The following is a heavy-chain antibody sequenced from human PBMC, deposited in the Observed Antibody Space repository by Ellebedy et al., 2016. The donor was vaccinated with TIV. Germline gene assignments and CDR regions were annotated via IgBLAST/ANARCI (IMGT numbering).Heavy chain of an antibody. CDR1: GFTVSSNY. D-gene: IGHD3-22*01. Sequence: PGGSLRLSCAASGFTVSSNYMSWVRQAPGKGLEWVSVIYSGGNTYYTDSVKGRFTISRDNSKKTLYLQMNSLRAEDTAVYYCAKGRGGGSDSSAPRYYFDYWGLGTLVTVSS. J-gene: IGHJ4*02. CDR3: AKGRGGGSDSSAPRYYFDY. CDR2: IYSGGNT. V-gene: IGHV3-66*01.